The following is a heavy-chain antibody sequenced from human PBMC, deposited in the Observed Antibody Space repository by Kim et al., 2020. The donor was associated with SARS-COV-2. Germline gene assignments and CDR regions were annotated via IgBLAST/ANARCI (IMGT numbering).Heavy chain of an antibody. V-gene: IGHV3-23*01. CDR2: ISGSGGST. CDR3: AKYTGDLLVQDAFDI. CDR1: GFTFSSYA. D-gene: IGHD3-16*01. J-gene: IGHJ3*02. Sequence: WGSLRLSCAASGFTFSSYAMSWVRQAPGKGLEWVSAISGSGGSTYYADSVKGRFTISRDNSKNTLYLQMNSLRAEDTAVYYCAKYTGDLLVQDAFDIWGQGTMVTVSS.